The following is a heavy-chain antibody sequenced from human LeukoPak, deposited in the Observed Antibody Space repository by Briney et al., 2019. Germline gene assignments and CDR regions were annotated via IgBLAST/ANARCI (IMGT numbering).Heavy chain of an antibody. V-gene: IGHV1-2*02. D-gene: IGHD2-8*01. CDR3: ARLYCTNGVCPYYFDY. J-gene: IGHJ4*02. CDR1: GYTFTGYY. Sequence: ASVKVSCKASGYTFTGYYMHWVRQAPGQGLEWMGWINPNSGGTNCAQKFQGRVTMTRDTSISTAYMELSRLRSDDTAVYYCARLYCTNGVCPYYFDYWGQGTLVTVSS. CDR2: INPNSGGT.